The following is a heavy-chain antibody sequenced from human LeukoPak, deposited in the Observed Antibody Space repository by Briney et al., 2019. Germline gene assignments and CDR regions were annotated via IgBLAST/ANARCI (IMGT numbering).Heavy chain of an antibody. V-gene: IGHV5-51*01. D-gene: IGHD1-1*01. CDR3: ARHETGPYFDY. Sequence: GESLKISCKGSEDSFTNYWIGWVRPMPGKGLECMGIIYPGDSDTRYSPSFQGQVTISADKSISTAYLQWSSLTASDTAMYYCARHETGPYFDYWGQGTLVTVSS. J-gene: IGHJ4*02. CDR2: IYPGDSDT. CDR1: EDSFTNYW.